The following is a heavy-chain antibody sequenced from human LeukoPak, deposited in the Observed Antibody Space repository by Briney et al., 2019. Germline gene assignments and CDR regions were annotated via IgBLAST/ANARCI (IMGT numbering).Heavy chain of an antibody. CDR2: IYTSGST. J-gene: IGHJ4*02. Sequence: PSETLSLTCTVSGGSISNYYWTWIRQPAGEGLEWIGRIYTSGSTNYNPSLKSRVTMSVDTSKNQSSLKLTSVTAADTAVYFCARESGGWNYFDYWGQGTLVTVSS. D-gene: IGHD6-19*01. V-gene: IGHV4-4*07. CDR3: ARESGGWNYFDY. CDR1: GGSISNYY.